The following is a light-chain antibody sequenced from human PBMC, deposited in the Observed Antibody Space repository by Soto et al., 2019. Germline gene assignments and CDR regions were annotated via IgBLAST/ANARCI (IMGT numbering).Light chain of an antibody. CDR3: QQSYTTPRT. CDR1: QTIRTS. CDR2: GAS. V-gene: IGKV1-39*01. J-gene: IGKJ1*01. Sequence: QMTQSPSSLSASVGARVTITCRASQTIRTSLNWYQQKPGKAPKLLIYGASTLQSGVPSRFSGTGSATDFTLTISSLQPEDFVIYYCQQSYTTPRTFGQGTKVEV.